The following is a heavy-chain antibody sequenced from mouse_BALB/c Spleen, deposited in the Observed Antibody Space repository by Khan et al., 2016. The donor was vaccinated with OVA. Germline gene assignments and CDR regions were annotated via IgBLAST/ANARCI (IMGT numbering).Heavy chain of an antibody. Sequence: VQLKQSGPELVKPGASVKISCRASGYTFTDYIMDWVKQSHGKSLEWIGYIYPNNGDTGYNQKFKTKATLTVDNSSSTAYMELRSLTSEDSAVYYWARSGYGSFAYWGQGTLVTVST. CDR2: IYPNNGDT. J-gene: IGHJ3*01. CDR3: ARSGYGSFAY. CDR1: GYTFTDYI. V-gene: IGHV1S29*02. D-gene: IGHD1-2*01.